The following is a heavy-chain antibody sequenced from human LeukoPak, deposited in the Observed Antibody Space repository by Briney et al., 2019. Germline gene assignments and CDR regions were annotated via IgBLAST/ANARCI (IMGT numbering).Heavy chain of an antibody. J-gene: IGHJ6*03. V-gene: IGHV3-23*01. Sequence: PGGSLRLSCAASGFTFSSYAMSWVRQAPGKGLEWVSAISGSGGSTYYADSVKGRFTISRDNSKNTLYLQMNSLRAEDTAVYYCAKAPSNFWSSYPHLRYYYYMDVWGKGTTVTVSS. CDR2: ISGSGGST. D-gene: IGHD3-3*01. CDR1: GFTFSSYA. CDR3: AKAPSNFWSSYPHLRYYYYMDV.